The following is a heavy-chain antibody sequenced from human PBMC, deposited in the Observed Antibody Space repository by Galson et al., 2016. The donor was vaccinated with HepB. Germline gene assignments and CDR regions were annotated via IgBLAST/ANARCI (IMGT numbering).Heavy chain of an antibody. J-gene: IGHJ4*02. D-gene: IGHD3-9*01. V-gene: IGHV4-39*01. CDR2: IFYSGNT. CDR3: ARPRGGYFDWLLPTPWFDY. CDR1: GGSISSSSYY. Sequence: SETLSLTCTVSGGSISSSSYYWGWIRQPPGKGLEWVGNIFYSGNTYYNPSLKSRVTISVGTSKNQFSLKLSSVTAADTAVYYCARPRGGYFDWLLPTPWFDYWGQGTLVTVSS.